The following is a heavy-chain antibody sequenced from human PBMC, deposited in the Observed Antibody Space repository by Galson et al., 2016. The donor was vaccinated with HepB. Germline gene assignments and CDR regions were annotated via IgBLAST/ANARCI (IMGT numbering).Heavy chain of an antibody. CDR3: ARAIRNQLLSEY. CDR1: GYRFRDYD. V-gene: IGHV1-8*01. Sequence: SVKVSCKASGYRFRDYDVSWVRQAPGQGLEWMGWMNPNSGNTGYAQRLRGRIDMTSDASIITAYMELHSLRSEDTAGYYCARAIRNQLLSEYWGQGTLITVSS. D-gene: IGHD1-14*01. J-gene: IGHJ4*02. CDR2: MNPNSGNT.